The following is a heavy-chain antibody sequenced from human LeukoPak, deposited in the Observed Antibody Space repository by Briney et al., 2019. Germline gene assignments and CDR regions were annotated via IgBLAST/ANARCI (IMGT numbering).Heavy chain of an antibody. V-gene: IGHV4-59*01. CDR2: IYYSGST. CDR3: ASINCSGGSCYSGVWFDP. CDR1: GGSISSYY. Sequence: SETLSPTCTVSGGSISSYYWSWIRQPPGKGLEWIGYIYYSGSTNYNPSLKSRVTISVDTSKNQFSLKLSSVTAADTAVYYCASINCSGGSCYSGVWFDPWGQGTLVTVSS. D-gene: IGHD2-15*01. J-gene: IGHJ5*02.